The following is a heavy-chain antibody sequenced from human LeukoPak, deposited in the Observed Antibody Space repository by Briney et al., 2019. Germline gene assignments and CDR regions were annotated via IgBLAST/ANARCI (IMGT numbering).Heavy chain of an antibody. CDR1: GFTFSSYA. Sequence: GGSLRLSCAASGFTFSSYAMSWVRQAPGKGLEWVAVISYDGSNKYYADSVKGRFTISRDNSKNTLYLQMNSLRAEDTAVYYCARGPYYYDSSGYSPQKWYYFDYWGQGTLVTVSS. CDR2: ISYDGSNK. CDR3: ARGPYYYDSSGYSPQKWYYFDY. D-gene: IGHD3-22*01. V-gene: IGHV3-30-3*01. J-gene: IGHJ4*02.